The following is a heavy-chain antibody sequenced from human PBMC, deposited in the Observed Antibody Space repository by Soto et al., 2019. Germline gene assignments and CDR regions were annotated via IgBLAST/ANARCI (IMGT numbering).Heavy chain of an antibody. CDR2: IIPIFGTA. D-gene: IGHD2-2*01. J-gene: IGHJ4*02. Sequence: QVLVVQSGAEVRKPGASVKVSCKASGNTFSGYAISWVRQAPGQGLEWMGGIIPIFGTANYAQKFQGRVTITADESTSTAYMELSSLRSEDTAVYYCAREYCSSTSCYSFDYWGQGTLVTVSS. V-gene: IGHV1-69*01. CDR1: GNTFSGYA. CDR3: AREYCSSTSCYSFDY.